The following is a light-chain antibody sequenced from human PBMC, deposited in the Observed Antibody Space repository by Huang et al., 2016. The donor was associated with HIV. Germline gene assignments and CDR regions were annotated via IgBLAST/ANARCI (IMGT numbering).Light chain of an antibody. J-gene: IGKJ2*01. CDR1: QTVGTN. Sequence: EIVMTQSPAFLSASPGERATLSCRASQTVGTNLARYQQKPGHAPRLLIYGASTRATGISVRFSGSGSGTEFTLTISSLQSEDFAVYYCHQYSGWPPGTFGQGTKLEIK. CDR3: HQYSGWPPGT. V-gene: IGKV3-15*01. CDR2: GAS.